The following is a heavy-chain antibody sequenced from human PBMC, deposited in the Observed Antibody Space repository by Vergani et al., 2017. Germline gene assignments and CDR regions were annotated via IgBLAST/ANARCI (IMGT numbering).Heavy chain of an antibody. J-gene: IGHJ4*02. D-gene: IGHD2-8*01. V-gene: IGHV1-69*01. Sequence: QVQLVQSGAEVKKPGSSVKVSCKASGGTFSSYAISWVRQAPGQGLEWMGGIIPIFGTANYAQKFQGRVTITADESTSTAYMELSSLRSEDTAVYYCARGDLGYCTNGVCYGVDYFDCWGQGTLGTVSS. CDR2: IIPIFGTA. CDR3: ARGDLGYCTNGVCYGVDYFDC. CDR1: GGTFSSYA.